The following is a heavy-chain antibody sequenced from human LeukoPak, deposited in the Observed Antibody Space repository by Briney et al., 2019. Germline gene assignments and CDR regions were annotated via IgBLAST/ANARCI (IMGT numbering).Heavy chain of an antibody. CDR1: GGSISSGGYY. V-gene: IGHV4-31*03. CDR3: ARAGEYSYVAPDAFDI. CDR2: IYYSGST. J-gene: IGHJ3*02. Sequence: SETLSLTCTVSGGSISSGGYYWSWIRQHPGKGLEWIGYIYYSGSTYYNPSLKSRVTISVDTSKNQFSLKLSSVTAADTAVYYCARAGEYSYVAPDAFDIWGQGTMVTVSS. D-gene: IGHD5-18*01.